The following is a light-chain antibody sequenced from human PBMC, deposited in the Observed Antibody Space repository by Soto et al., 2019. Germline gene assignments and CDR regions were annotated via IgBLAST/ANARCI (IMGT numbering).Light chain of an antibody. CDR3: QQSYSTLRS. V-gene: IGKV1-39*01. J-gene: IGKJ5*01. CDR1: QSISSY. CDR2: AAS. Sequence: DIQMTQSPSSLSASVGDRVTITFLASQSISSYLNWYQQKPGKAPKLLIYAASSLQSGVPSRFSGSGSGTDFTLTISSLQPEDFATYYCQQSYSTLRSFGQGTRLEIK.